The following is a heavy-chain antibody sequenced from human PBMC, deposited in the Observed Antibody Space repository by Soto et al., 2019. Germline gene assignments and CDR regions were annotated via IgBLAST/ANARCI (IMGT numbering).Heavy chain of an antibody. J-gene: IGHJ5*02. D-gene: IGHD2-2*01. V-gene: IGHV1-69*13. Sequence: ASVKVSCKASGGTFSSYAISWVRQAPGQGLEWMGGIIPIFGTANYAQKFQGRVTITADESTSTAYMELSSLRSEDTAVYYCAREGICSSTSCPTSPWFDPWGQGTLVTVSS. CDR3: AREGICSSTSCPTSPWFDP. CDR2: IIPIFGTA. CDR1: GGTFSSYA.